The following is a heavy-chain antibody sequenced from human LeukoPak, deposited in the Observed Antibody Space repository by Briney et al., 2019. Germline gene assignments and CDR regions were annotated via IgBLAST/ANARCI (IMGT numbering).Heavy chain of an antibody. CDR2: INGRGTYI. D-gene: IGHD3-3*01. Sequence: GGSLRLSCAASGFTFSGYFMSWVRQAPGKGLEWLSYINGRGTYIDYAESLKGRITISRDNAQNSLYLQMNSLRAEDTAVYYCAKTTYYDFRSDYPEYYFDYWGQGTLVTVSS. J-gene: IGHJ4*02. CDR3: AKTTYYDFRSDYPEYYFDY. CDR1: GFTFSGYF. V-gene: IGHV3-11*03.